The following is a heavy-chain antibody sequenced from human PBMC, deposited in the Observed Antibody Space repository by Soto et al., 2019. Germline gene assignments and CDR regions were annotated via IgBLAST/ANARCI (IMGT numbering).Heavy chain of an antibody. V-gene: IGHV4-4*07. CDR1: GDTITSFS. Sequence: SETLSLTCTVSGDTITSFSWNWIRQSAGKGLEWIGRISTTGNTHYNPYLESRVTMSLDTSKNQFSLKLTSVTAADTAVYYCEGESGENWSYEAYWGQGTLVTVSS. J-gene: IGHJ4*02. CDR3: EGESGENWSYEAY. D-gene: IGHD1-7*01. CDR2: ISTTGNT.